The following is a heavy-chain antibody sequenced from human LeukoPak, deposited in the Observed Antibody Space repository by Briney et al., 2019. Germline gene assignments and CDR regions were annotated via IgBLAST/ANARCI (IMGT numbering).Heavy chain of an antibody. V-gene: IGHV1-18*01. CDR2: ISAYNGNT. J-gene: IGHJ4*02. Sequence: ASVKVSCKASGYTFTNYGISWVRQAPGQGLEWMGWISAYNGNTNYAQKLQGRVTMTTDTSTSTAYMELSSLRSEDTAVYYCARVGEMATILGPFDYWGQGTLVTVSS. CDR3: ARVGEMATILGPFDY. CDR1: GYTFTNYG. D-gene: IGHD5-24*01.